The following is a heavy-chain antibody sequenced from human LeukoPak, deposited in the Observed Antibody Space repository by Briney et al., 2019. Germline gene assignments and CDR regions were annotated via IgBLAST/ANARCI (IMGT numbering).Heavy chain of an antibody. CDR3: ASSGRGTEDPGS. CDR2: INHSGST. CDR1: GGSFSGYY. J-gene: IGHJ5*02. D-gene: IGHD5-12*01. Sequence: SETLSLTCAVYGGSFSGYYWRWIRQPPGKGLEWIGEINHSGSTNYNPPLKTRVTISVDTSKNQFSLKLSSVTAANTAVYYCASSGRGTEDPGSWGQGTLVTVSS. V-gene: IGHV4-34*01.